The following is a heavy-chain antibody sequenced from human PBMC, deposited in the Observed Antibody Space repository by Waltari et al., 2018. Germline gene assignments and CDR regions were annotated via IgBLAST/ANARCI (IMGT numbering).Heavy chain of an antibody. V-gene: IGHV1-69*12. CDR2: IIPIFGTA. CDR3: ARDLSTPTSIFGVVISRGWFDP. D-gene: IGHD3-3*01. J-gene: IGHJ5*02. Sequence: QVQLVQSGAEVKKPGSSVKVSCKASGGTFSSYTISWVRQAPGQGLEWMGGIIPIFGTANYAQKVQGRVTITADESTSTAYMELSSLRSEDTAVYYCARDLSTPTSIFGVVISRGWFDPWGQGTLVTVSS. CDR1: GGTFSSYT.